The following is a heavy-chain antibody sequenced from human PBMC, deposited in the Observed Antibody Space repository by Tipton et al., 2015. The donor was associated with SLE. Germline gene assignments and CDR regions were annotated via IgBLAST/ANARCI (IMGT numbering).Heavy chain of an antibody. CDR1: GGSFSGHY. D-gene: IGHD6-13*01. V-gene: IGHV4-34*01. CDR3: ARVESNSWFPDAFDI. J-gene: IGHJ3*02. CDR2: VADTRSP. Sequence: TLSLTCAVYGGSFSGHYWGRLTQPPLQGLEWIGEVADTRSPNYNPSHKSRVNISVDTSKNQFSLKLRSVIAADTAVYYCARVESNSWFPDAFDIWRQGTMVNVSS.